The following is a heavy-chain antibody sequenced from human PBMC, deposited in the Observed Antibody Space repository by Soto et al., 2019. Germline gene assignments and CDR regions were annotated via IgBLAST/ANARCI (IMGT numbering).Heavy chain of an antibody. V-gene: IGHV1-8*01. Sequence: GASVKVSCKASGYTFTSYDINWVRQATGQGLEWMGWMNPNSGNTGYAQKFQGRVTMTRNTSISTAYMELSSLRSEDTAVYYCARVGTMVRGVIGWWFDPWGQGTLVTVS. D-gene: IGHD3-10*01. CDR1: GYTFTSYD. CDR3: ARVGTMVRGVIGWWFDP. CDR2: MNPNSGNT. J-gene: IGHJ5*02.